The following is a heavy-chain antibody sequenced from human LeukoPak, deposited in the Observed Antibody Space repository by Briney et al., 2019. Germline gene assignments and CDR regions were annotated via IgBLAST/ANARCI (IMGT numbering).Heavy chain of an antibody. J-gene: IGHJ4*02. CDR3: ARSIAADRGYYFDY. CDR2: VNGGGGST. V-gene: IGHV3-23*01. CDR1: GFTFSTYA. Sequence: GGSLRLFCAASGFTFSTYAMSWVRQAPGKGLEWVSTVNGGGGSTYYADSVKGRFTISRDNSKNTLYLQMNSLRAEDTAVYYCARSIAADRGYYFDYWGQGTLVTVSS. D-gene: IGHD6-13*01.